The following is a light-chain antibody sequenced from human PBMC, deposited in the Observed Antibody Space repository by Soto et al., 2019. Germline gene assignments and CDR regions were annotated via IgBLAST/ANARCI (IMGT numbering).Light chain of an antibody. CDR1: QSVSSNY. V-gene: IGKV3-20*01. CDR3: QQYGSSPMT. J-gene: IGKJ5*01. CDR2: GAS. Sequence: EIVLTQSPGTLSLSPGERGTLSFMASQSVSSNYLAWYQQKPGQAPRLLIYGASSRATGIPDRFSGSGSGTDFTLTISRLEPEDFAVYYCQQYGSSPMTFGQGTRLEIK.